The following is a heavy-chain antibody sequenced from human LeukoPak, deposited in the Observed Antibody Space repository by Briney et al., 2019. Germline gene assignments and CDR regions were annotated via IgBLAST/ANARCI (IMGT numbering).Heavy chain of an antibody. CDR2: IHYSGST. D-gene: IGHD1-1*01. V-gene: IGHV4-31*03. J-gene: IGHJ4*02. CDR3: ARVGPATGFDY. Sequence: SQTLSLTCTVSGGSISSGGYYWSWIRQHPGKGLEWIGYIHYSGSTYYNPSLKSRVTISVDTSKNQFSLKLSSVTAADTAVYYCARVGPATGFDYWGQGTLVTVSS. CDR1: GGSISSGGYY.